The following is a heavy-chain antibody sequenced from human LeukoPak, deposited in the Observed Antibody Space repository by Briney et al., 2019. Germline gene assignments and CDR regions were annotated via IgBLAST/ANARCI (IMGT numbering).Heavy chain of an antibody. CDR1: GYSISSGYY. D-gene: IGHD2/OR15-2a*01. J-gene: IGHJ4*02. CDR3: ARQVLSLDY. Sequence: TTSETLSLTCAVSGYSISSGYYWGWIRQPPGKVLEWIGSIYHSGSTYYNPSLKSRVTISVDTSKNQFSLKLSSVTAADTAVYYCARQVLSLDYWGQGTLVTVSS. V-gene: IGHV4-38-2*01. CDR2: IYHSGST.